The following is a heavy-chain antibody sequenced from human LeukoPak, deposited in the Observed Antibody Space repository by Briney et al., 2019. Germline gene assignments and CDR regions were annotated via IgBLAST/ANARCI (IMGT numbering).Heavy chain of an antibody. CDR2: IIPIFGTA. V-gene: IGHV1-69*13. D-gene: IGHD5-18*01. J-gene: IGHJ4*02. CDR3: ASDSYGYHIFDY. CDR1: GGTFISYA. Sequence: SVKVSCKASGGTFISYAISWVRQAPGQGLEWMGGIIPIFGTANYARKFQGRVTITADESTSTAYMELSSLRSEDTAVYYCASDSYGYHIFDYWGQGTLVTVSS.